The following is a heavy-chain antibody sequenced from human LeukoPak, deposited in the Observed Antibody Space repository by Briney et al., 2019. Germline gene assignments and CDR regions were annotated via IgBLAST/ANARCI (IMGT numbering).Heavy chain of an antibody. J-gene: IGHJ4*02. CDR2: IYPGDSDT. D-gene: IGHD1-26*01. Sequence: HGASLQISSKCSGSIFTSYWIGWVRQLPGKGLEWMGIIYPGDSDTRYSPSFQGQVTISADNSISTAYLQWSSLKASDTAMYYCARQHRSIVGAPGYWGQGTLVTVSS. V-gene: IGHV5-51*01. CDR3: ARQHRSIVGAPGY. CDR1: GSIFTSYW.